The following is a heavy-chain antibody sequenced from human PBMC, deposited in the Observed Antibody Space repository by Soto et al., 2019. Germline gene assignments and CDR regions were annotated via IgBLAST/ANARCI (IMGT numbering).Heavy chain of an antibody. Sequence: SETLSLTCTVSGGSISSYYWSWIRQPPGKGLEWIGFIYSGGTTYYSPSLKSRITISVDTSQNQFSLYLTSVTPADTAIYYCARVGATTRAFDIWGRGTMVTVSS. V-gene: IGHV4-59*01. CDR2: IYSGGTT. D-gene: IGHD1-26*01. CDR3: ARVGATTRAFDI. CDR1: GGSISSYY. J-gene: IGHJ3*02.